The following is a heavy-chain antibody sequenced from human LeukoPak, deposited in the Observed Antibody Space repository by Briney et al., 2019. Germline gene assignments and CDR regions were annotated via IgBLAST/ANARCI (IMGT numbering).Heavy chain of an antibody. CDR2: IYYSGST. J-gene: IGHJ4*02. Sequence: SETLSLTCTVSGGSISSYYWSWLRQPPGKGLEWIGYIYYSGSTNYNLSLKSRVTISVDTSKNQFSLKLSSVTAADTALYYCARGDFYYFDYWGQGTLVTVSS. CDR3: ARGDFYYFDY. V-gene: IGHV4-59*01. CDR1: GGSISSYY.